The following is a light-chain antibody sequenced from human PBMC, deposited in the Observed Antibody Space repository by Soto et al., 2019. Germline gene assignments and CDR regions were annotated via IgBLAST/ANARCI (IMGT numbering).Light chain of an antibody. CDR3: QHYHNWPIT. CDR2: DAS. Sequence: EIVMTQSPATLSVSPGERATLSCRASQSVSSNVAWYQQKPGQAPRLLIYDASTRATGIPARFSGSGSGTEFTLTISSLQSEDFAVYYCQHYHNWPITFGQGTRLEIK. V-gene: IGKV3-15*01. CDR1: QSVSSN. J-gene: IGKJ5*01.